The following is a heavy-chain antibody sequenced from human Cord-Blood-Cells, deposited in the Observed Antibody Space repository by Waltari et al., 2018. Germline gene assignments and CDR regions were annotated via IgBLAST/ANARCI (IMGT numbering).Heavy chain of an antibody. D-gene: IGHD3-22*01. Sequence: QVQLVQSGAEVKKPGASVKVSCEASGYTFTSYDIHWLRRATGQGLEWMGWMNPNSGNTGYAQKFQGRVTITRNTSISTAYMELSSLRSEDTAVYYCARLMRDSSRGHYFDYWGQGTLVTVSS. CDR3: ARLMRDSSRGHYFDY. CDR2: MNPNSGNT. CDR1: GYTFTSYD. J-gene: IGHJ4*02. V-gene: IGHV1-8*03.